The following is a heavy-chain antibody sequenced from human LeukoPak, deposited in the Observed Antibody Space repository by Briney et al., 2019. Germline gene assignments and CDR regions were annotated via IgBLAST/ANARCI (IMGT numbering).Heavy chain of an antibody. CDR2: ISGSGGST. J-gene: IGHJ1*01. Sequence: GGSLRLSCAASGFTFSSYAMSWVRQAPGKGLEWASAISGSGGSTYYADSVKGRFTISRHNSKNTLYLQMNSLRAEDTAVYYCATYSSLNRREFQYWGQGTLLTVSS. V-gene: IGHV3-23*01. D-gene: IGHD3-22*01. CDR1: GFTFSSYA. CDR3: ATYSSLNRREFQY.